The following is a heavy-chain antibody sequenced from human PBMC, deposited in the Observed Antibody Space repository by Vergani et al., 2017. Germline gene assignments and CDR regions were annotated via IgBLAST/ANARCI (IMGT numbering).Heavy chain of an antibody. CDR2: ISYDGSNK. D-gene: IGHD3-16*01. CDR3: AKDTDDGPRGIDY. J-gene: IGHJ4*02. V-gene: IGHV3-30*18. CDR1: GFTFSSYG. Sequence: QVQLVESGGGVVQPGRSLRLSCAASGFTFSSYGMHWVRQAPGKGLELVAVISYDGSNKYYADSVKGRFTIYRDNSKTSLYLQMNSLRAEDTAVYYCAKDTDDGPRGIDYWGQGTLVTVSS.